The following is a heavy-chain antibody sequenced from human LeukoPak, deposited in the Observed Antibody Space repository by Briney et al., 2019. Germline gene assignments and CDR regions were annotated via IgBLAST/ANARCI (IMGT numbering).Heavy chain of an antibody. CDR3: ARASSGYYYWDY. V-gene: IGHV3-23*01. J-gene: IGHJ4*02. D-gene: IGHD3-22*01. CDR1: GFTFSGSA. CDR2: ISGSGGST. Sequence: GGSLRLSCAASGFTFSGSAMHWVRQAPGKGLEWVSAISGSGGSTYYADSVKGRFTISRDNSKNTMYLQMNSLRAEDTALYYCARASSGYYYWDYWGQGTLVTVSS.